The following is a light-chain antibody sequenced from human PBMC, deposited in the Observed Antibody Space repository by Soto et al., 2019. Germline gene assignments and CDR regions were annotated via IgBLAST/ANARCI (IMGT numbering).Light chain of an antibody. Sequence: QSVLTQPPSASGSPGQSVTISCTGTSSDVGGYNYVSWYQQHPGKAPKLLIYEVSKRPSGVPDRFSGSKSGNTASLTVSGLLNDDEADYYCSSYAGSNKRYVVGTGTKLTVL. CDR3: SSYAGSNKRYV. J-gene: IGLJ1*01. V-gene: IGLV2-8*01. CDR2: EVS. CDR1: SSDVGGYNY.